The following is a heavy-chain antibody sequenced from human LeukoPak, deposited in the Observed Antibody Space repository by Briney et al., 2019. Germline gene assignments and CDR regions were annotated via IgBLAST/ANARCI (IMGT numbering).Heavy chain of an antibody. J-gene: IGHJ6*02. D-gene: IGHD3-22*01. CDR2: IYYSGST. V-gene: IGHV4-59*01. CDR3: AKERWYDSSGYLYYGMDV. Sequence: PSETLSLTCTVSGGSISSYYWSWIRQPPGKGLEWIGYIYYSGSTNYNPSLKSRVTISVDTSKNQFSLKLSSVTAADTAVYYCAKERWYDSSGYLYYGMDVWGQGTTVTVSS. CDR1: GGSISSYY.